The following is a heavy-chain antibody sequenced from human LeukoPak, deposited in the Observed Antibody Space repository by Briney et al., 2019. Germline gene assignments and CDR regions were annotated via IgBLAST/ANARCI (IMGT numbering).Heavy chain of an antibody. CDR1: GHSISSGSYQ. CDR2: INASGRT. V-gene: IGHV4-61*02. CDR3: TRGVVGATAGGH. D-gene: IGHD1-26*01. Sequence: PSETLSLTCTVSGHSISSGSYQWPWVRQPAGKGLEWIGRINASGRTRYNPSLMSRVTMSVDTSKDQFTLQLSSVTATDTAIYYCTRGVVGATAGGHWGQGTLVTVSS. J-gene: IGHJ4*02.